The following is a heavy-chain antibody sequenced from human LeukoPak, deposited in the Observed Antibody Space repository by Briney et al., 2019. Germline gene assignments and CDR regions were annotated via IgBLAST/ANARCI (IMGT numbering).Heavy chain of an antibody. CDR3: ARHDVVPVIRRGFDF. CDR1: GGSVRGED. V-gene: IGHV4-59*08. CDR2: IFYSGTT. J-gene: IGHJ4*02. Sequence: SDPLTLTCTESGGSVRGEDWSWIRQPQGKGLEYIGYIFYSGTTLYSPSLKGRVTMSIDTSEKQFSLKLSSVTAADTAVYYCARHDVVPVIRRGFDFWGRGTLVTVSS. D-gene: IGHD3-10*01.